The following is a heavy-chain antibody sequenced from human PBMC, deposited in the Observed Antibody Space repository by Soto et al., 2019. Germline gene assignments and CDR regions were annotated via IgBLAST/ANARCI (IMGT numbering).Heavy chain of an antibody. Sequence: PGGSLRLSCAASGFTFSSYAMSWVLQAPGKGLEWVSAISGSGGSTYYADSVKGRFTISRDNSKNTLYLQMNSLRAEDTAVYYCAKDPGGLRNYYYYGMDVWGQGTTVTVSS. CDR1: GFTFSSYA. J-gene: IGHJ6*02. CDR3: AKDPGGLRNYYYYGMDV. V-gene: IGHV3-23*01. D-gene: IGHD5-12*01. CDR2: ISGSGGST.